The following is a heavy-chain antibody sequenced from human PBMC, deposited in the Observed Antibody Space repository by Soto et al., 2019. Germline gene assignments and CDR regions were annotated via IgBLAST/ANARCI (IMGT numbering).Heavy chain of an antibody. D-gene: IGHD4-17*01. V-gene: IGHV3-21*01. CDR1: GFTFSSYS. Sequence: GGSLRLSCAASGFTFSSYSMNWVRQAPGKGLEWVSSISSSSSYIYYADSVKGRFTISRDNAKNSLYLQMNSLRAEDTAAYYCARDIVDDYGDYGIDYYGMDVWGQGTTVTSP. J-gene: IGHJ6*02. CDR3: ARDIVDDYGDYGIDYYGMDV. CDR2: ISSSSSYI.